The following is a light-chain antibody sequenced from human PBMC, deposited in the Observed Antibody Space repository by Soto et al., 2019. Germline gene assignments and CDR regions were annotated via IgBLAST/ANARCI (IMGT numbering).Light chain of an antibody. V-gene: IGLV1-40*01. J-gene: IGLJ2*01. Sequence: QSVLTQPPSVSGAPGQRVTISCTGSSSNIGAGYDVHWYQRLPGTAPKLLIYGNSNRPSGVPDRFSGSKSGTSASLAITGLXXXXXXXXYCQXYDSSLSPVFGGGTKLTVL. CDR2: GNS. CDR1: SSNIGAGYD. CDR3: QXYDSSLSPV.